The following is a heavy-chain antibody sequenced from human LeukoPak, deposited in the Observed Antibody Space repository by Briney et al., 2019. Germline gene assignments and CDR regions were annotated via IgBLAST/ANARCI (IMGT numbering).Heavy chain of an antibody. CDR1: GYTFTSYG. CDR3: ARDRLRYCSGGSCYSGDY. Sequence: ASVKVSCKASGYTFTSYGISWVRQAPGQGLGWMGWISAYNGSTNYAQKLQGRVTMTTDTSTSTAYMELRSLRSDDTAVYYCARDRLRYCSGGSCYSGDYWGQGTLVTVSS. V-gene: IGHV1-18*01. CDR2: ISAYNGST. J-gene: IGHJ4*02. D-gene: IGHD2-15*01.